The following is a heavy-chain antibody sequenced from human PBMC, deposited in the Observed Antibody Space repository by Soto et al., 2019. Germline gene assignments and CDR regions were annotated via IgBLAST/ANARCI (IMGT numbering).Heavy chain of an antibody. CDR2: ISAYNGNT. Sequence: KISCKGSGYSFTSYCIGWVRQVPGQGLEWMGWISAYNGNTNYAQKLQGRVTMTTDTSTSTAYMELRSLRSDDTAVYYCARRVDSSPGAFDIWGQGTMVTVSS. CDR3: ARRVDSSPGAFDI. CDR1: GYSFTSYC. V-gene: IGHV1-18*04. D-gene: IGHD6-13*01. J-gene: IGHJ3*02.